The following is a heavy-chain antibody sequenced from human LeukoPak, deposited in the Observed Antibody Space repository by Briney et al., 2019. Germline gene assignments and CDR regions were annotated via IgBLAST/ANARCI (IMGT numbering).Heavy chain of an antibody. V-gene: IGHV3-23*01. CDR3: AKASRGFAYRLDF. Sequence: GSLRLSCAASGFMFNIHVMSWVRQAPGKGLEWVSGIIGSGGSTYYADSVKGRFTISRDNSKNTLSLQMNSLRAEDTAIYYCAKASRGFAYRLDFWGQGTLVTVSS. CDR2: IIGSGGST. CDR1: GFMFNIHV. D-gene: IGHD3-16*02. J-gene: IGHJ4*02.